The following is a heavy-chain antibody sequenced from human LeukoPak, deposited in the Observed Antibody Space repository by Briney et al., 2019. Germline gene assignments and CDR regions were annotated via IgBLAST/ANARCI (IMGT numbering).Heavy chain of an antibody. V-gene: IGHV3-23*01. CDR2: ISGSGDYT. CDR3: AKDSYGMDV. J-gene: IGHJ6*02. CDR1: GFTFSNSA. Sequence: GGSLRLSCAASGFTFSNSAMSWVRQAPGKGLEWVSAISGSGDYTYYADSVKGRFTISRDNSKNMLYLQVNSLTIEDTAMYYCAKDSYGMDVWGQGTTVTVSS.